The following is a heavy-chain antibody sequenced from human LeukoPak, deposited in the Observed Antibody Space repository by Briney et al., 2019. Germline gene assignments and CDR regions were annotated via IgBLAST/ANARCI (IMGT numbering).Heavy chain of an antibody. CDR1: GGSISSSSYY. V-gene: IGHV4-39*01. CDR2: IYYSGST. Sequence: SETLFLTCTVSGGSISSSSYYWGWIRQPPGKGLEWIGSIYYSGSTYYNASLKSRVTISVDTSKNQFSLKLSSVTAADTAVYYCARKRSGWYSPWGQGTLVTVSS. D-gene: IGHD6-19*01. CDR3: ARKRSGWYSP. J-gene: IGHJ5*02.